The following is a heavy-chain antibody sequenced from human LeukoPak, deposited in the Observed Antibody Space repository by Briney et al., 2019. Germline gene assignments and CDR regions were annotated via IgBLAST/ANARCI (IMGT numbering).Heavy chain of an antibody. V-gene: IGHV3-74*01. J-gene: IGHJ4*02. Sequence: PGGSLRLSCAASGLAFSAYKMHWVRQAPRKGRVWVSRISTDGYTTDYADFVQGRFTPSRDNTKNTVSLEMNSLRAGDTAVYNVLVGGRTGYWSQGTLVTASS. CDR2: ISTDGYTT. CDR1: GLAFSAYK. D-gene: IGHD2-15*01. CDR3: LVGGRTGY.